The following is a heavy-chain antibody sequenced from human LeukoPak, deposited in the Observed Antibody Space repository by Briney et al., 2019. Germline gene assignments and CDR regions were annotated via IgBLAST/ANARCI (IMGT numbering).Heavy chain of an antibody. Sequence: PGGSLRLSCVASGFTLSSYMMSWGRQAPGKGLEWVSGISGSAGGTFYSDSVRGRFTISRDSPKNTLYLQMNSLRVEDTAVYYCTKDPLDYWGQGNLVTVSS. CDR1: GFTLSSYM. CDR2: ISGSAGGT. J-gene: IGHJ4*02. CDR3: TKDPLDY. V-gene: IGHV3-23*01.